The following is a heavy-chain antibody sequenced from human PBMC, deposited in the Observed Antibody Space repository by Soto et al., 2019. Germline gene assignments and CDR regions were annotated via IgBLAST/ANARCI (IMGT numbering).Heavy chain of an antibody. D-gene: IGHD3-3*01. CDR3: AKGFWSCYVNYYGMDA. CDR1: GFTFSSYG. Sequence: GGSLRLSCAASGFTFSSYGMHWVRQAPGKGLEWVAVISYDGSNKYYADSVKGRFTISRDNSKNTLYLQMNSLRAEDTAVYYCAKGFWSCYVNYYGMDAWGQGTTVTFSS. CDR2: ISYDGSNK. J-gene: IGHJ6*02. V-gene: IGHV3-30*18.